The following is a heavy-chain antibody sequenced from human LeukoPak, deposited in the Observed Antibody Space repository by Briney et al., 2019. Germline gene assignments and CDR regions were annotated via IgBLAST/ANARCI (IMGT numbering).Heavy chain of an antibody. J-gene: IGHJ4*02. CDR2: ISGSGGST. Sequence: GGSLRLSCAASGFTFSSYAMSWVRQAPGKGLEWVSSISGSGGSTYYADSVKGRFTISRDNSKNTLYLQMNSLRAEDTAVYYCAKGPRAYYDILTGYCPLDYWGQGTLVTVSS. D-gene: IGHD3-9*01. CDR1: GFTFSSYA. CDR3: AKGPRAYYDILTGYCPLDY. V-gene: IGHV3-23*01.